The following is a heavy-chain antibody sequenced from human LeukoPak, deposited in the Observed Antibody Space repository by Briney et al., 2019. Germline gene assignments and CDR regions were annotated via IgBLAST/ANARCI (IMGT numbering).Heavy chain of an antibody. Sequence: PGASVKVSCKASGGTFSSYAISWVRQAPGQGLEWMGRIIPILGMANYAQKFQGRVTITADKSTSTAYMELSSLRSEDTAVYYCASRDYNYVDYWGQGTLVTISS. V-gene: IGHV1-69*04. CDR3: ASRDYNYVDY. CDR2: IIPILGMA. CDR1: GGTFSSYA. D-gene: IGHD4/OR15-4a*01. J-gene: IGHJ4*02.